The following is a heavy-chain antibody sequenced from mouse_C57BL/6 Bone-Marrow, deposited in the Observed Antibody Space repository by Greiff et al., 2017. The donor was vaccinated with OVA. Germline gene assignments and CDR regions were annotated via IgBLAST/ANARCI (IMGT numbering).Heavy chain of an antibody. CDR2: IDPENGDT. CDR1: GFNIKDDY. Sequence: VQLQQSGAELVRPGASVKLSCTASGFNIKDDYMHWVKQRPEQGLEGIGWIDPENGDTEYASKFQGKATITADTSSNTAYLQLSSLTSEDTAVYYCTPPGNWYFDVWGTGTTVTVSS. CDR3: TPPGNWYFDV. D-gene: IGHD4-1*01. V-gene: IGHV14-4*01. J-gene: IGHJ1*03.